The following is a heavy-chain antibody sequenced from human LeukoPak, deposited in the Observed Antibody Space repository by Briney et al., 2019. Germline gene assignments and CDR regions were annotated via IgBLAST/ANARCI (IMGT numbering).Heavy chain of an antibody. CDR1: GFTFSNYG. V-gene: IGHV3-33*01. CDR2: IWNDGRNK. Sequence: PGRSLRLSCTASGFTFSNYGIHWVRQAPGKGLEWVAVIWNDGRNKYYADSVKGRFTISRDNSKNTLYLQMNSLRAEDTAVYYCARDLGSYSYSSDWYYFDYWGQGTLVTVSS. J-gene: IGHJ4*02. D-gene: IGHD6-19*01. CDR3: ARDLGSYSYSSDWYYFDY.